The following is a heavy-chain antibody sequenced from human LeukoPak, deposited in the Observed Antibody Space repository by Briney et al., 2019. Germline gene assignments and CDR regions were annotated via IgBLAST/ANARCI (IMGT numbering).Heavy chain of an antibody. CDR3: ARSVGGDYMDV. V-gene: IGHV4-38-2*01. CDR1: GYSISSCYY. CDR2: VYHSGIT. D-gene: IGHD2-2*01. J-gene: IGHJ6*03. Sequence: SETLSLTCAVSGYSISSCYYWGWIRQPPGKGLEYIASVYHSGITYYNPSLKSRVTISVDTSKNQFSLKLSSVTAGDTALYYCARSVGGDYMDVWGKGTTVTVSS.